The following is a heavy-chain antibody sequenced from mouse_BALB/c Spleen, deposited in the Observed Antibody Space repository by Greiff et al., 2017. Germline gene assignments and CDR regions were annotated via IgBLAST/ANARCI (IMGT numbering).Heavy chain of an antibody. CDR1: CFSINRVFS. D-gene: IGHD1-1*01. V-gene: IGHV3-2*02. CDR3: ARSDYGSSYVNWFAY. J-gene: IGHJ3*01. CDR2: ISYSGST. Sequence: EVKPVEFGPGLVKPSQSLSPTRTVPCFSINRVFSLNLIRQFPGNKMEWMGYISYSGSTSHNPSPKSRNSITRDTSKNQFFLQLNSVTTEDTATYYCARSDYGSSYVNWFAYWGQGTLVTVSA.